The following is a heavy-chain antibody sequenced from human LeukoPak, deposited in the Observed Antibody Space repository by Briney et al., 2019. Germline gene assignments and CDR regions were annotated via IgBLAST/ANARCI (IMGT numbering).Heavy chain of an antibody. Sequence: ASVRDSSKAPGYTFSINHGYWVRQAPGQGLEFLGWMSPDSGNTNIAQRFQGRVTMTRDTSISTAYMELFSLTSDDTAMYFCAREVGIDAFDTPGQGTMVTVSS. D-gene: IGHD1-26*01. CDR3: AREVGIDAFDT. CDR2: MSPDSGNT. J-gene: IGHJ3*02. CDR1: GYTFSINH. V-gene: IGHV1-2*02.